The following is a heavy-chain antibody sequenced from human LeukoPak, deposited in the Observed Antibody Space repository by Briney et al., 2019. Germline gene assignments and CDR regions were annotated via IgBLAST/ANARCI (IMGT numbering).Heavy chain of an antibody. CDR3: AKGYGDYYYYGMDV. Sequence: GRSLRLSCAASGLTFDDYAMHWVRQAPGKGLEWVSGISWNSGSIGYADSVKGRFTISRDNAKNSLYLQMNGLRAEDTALYYCAKGYGDYYYYGMDVWGQGTTVTVSS. V-gene: IGHV3-9*01. D-gene: IGHD4-17*01. CDR2: ISWNSGSI. J-gene: IGHJ6*02. CDR1: GLTFDDYA.